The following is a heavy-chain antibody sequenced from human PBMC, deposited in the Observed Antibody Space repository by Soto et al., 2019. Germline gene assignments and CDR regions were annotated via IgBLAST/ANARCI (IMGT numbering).Heavy chain of an antibody. J-gene: IGHJ4*02. D-gene: IGHD3-10*01. CDR2: INPNSGGT. CDR1: VYTFTGYY. CDR3: ARGPWYYYGSGSYYNSPRFDY. V-gene: IGHV1-2*04. Sequence: GASVTVSCKASVYTFTGYYIQWVRQAPGQGLEWMGWINPNSGGTNYAQKFQGWVTMTRDTSISTAYMELSRLRSDDTAVYYCARGPWYYYGSGSYYNSPRFDYWGQGTLVTVSS.